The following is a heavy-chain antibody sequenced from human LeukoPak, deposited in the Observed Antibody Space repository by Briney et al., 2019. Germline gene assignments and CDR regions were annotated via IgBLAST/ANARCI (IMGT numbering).Heavy chain of an antibody. V-gene: IGHV5-51*01. CDR3: ARDGSSAVVTATGFDY. CDR1: GYSFSNYW. J-gene: IGHJ4*02. D-gene: IGHD2-21*02. CDR2: IYPDDSDA. Sequence: GESLKISCKVSGYSFSNYWIGWVRQMPGKGLEWMGVIYPDDSDARYSPSFQGQVTFSADKSINTAYLQWSTPKASDTAMYYCARDGSSAVVTATGFDYWGQGTLVTVSS.